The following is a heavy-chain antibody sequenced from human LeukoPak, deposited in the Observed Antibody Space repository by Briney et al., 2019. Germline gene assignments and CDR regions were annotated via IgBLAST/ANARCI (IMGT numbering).Heavy chain of an antibody. V-gene: IGHV3-64D*09. CDR3: VKDLSERFTFDY. J-gene: IGHJ4*02. CDR2: ISPTGDAT. CDR1: GFTFSNHV. Sequence: PGGSLRLACSVSGFTFSNHVMHWVRQAPGKGLEYVSFISPTGDATTHADSVKDRFTISRDNSKNTLYLQMSNLRPEDTAVYYCVKDLSERFTFDYWGQGTLVTVSS. D-gene: IGHD1-26*01.